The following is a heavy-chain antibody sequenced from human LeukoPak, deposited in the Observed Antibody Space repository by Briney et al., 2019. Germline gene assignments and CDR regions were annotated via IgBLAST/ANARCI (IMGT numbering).Heavy chain of an antibody. Sequence: GGSLRLSCVASGFTFSSYAMSWVRQAPGKGLEWVSAISASGGSTYYADSVKGRFTISRDNSKNTMYLQMNSLRAEDTAVYYCAKDRGNYYGSGSYFPYWGQGTLVTVSS. J-gene: IGHJ4*02. CDR2: ISASGGST. D-gene: IGHD3-10*01. CDR1: GFTFSSYA. V-gene: IGHV3-23*01. CDR3: AKDRGNYYGSGSYFPY.